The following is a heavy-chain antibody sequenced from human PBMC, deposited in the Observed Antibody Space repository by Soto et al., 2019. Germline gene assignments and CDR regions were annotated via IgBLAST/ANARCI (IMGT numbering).Heavy chain of an antibody. CDR2: SIPIFGTA. CDR3: ARGRGYSGDDHYYYFDMDV. Sequence: QVQLGQSGAEVKKPASSVKVSCKASGGTFNNYPITWVRQAPGEGLEWMGGSIPIFGTANYAQNFQGRVTISVDESTSTAYMELSSLRSEDTAVYYCARGRGYSGDDHYYYFDMDVWGQGTTVTVSS. D-gene: IGHD5-12*01. J-gene: IGHJ6*02. CDR1: GGTFNNYP. V-gene: IGHV1-69*01.